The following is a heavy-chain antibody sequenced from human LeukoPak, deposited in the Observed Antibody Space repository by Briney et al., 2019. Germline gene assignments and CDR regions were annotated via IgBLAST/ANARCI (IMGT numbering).Heavy chain of an antibody. J-gene: IGHJ6*02. CDR1: GDSVSSNSAA. CDR3: ARDCVAAGAYYYYYGMDV. CDR2: TYYRSKWYN. V-gene: IGHV6-1*01. D-gene: IGHD6-13*01. Sequence: SQTLSLTCAISGDSVSSNSAAWNWIRQSPSRGLEWLGRTYYRSKWYNDYAVSVKSRITINPDTSKNQFSLQPNSVTPEDTAVYYCARDCVAAGAYYYYYGMDVWGQGTTVTVSS.